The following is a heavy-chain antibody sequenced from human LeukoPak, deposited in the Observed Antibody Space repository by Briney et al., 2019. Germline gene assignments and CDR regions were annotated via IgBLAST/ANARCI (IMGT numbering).Heavy chain of an antibody. CDR1: GGSISSGSYY. J-gene: IGHJ6*03. D-gene: IGHD6-19*01. CDR2: IYTSGST. CDR3: ARGLGSGWVYYYYYYYTDV. V-gene: IGHV4-61*02. Sequence: SETLSLTCTVSGGSISSGSYYWSWIRQPAGKGLEWIGRIYTSGSTNYNPSLKSRVTISVDTSKNQFSLRLSSVTAADTAVYYCARGLGSGWVYYYYYYYTDVWGKGTTVTVSS.